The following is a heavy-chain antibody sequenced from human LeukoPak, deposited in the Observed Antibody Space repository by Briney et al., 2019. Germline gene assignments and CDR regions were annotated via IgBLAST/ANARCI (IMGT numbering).Heavy chain of an antibody. J-gene: IGHJ4*02. D-gene: IGHD2-2*02. Sequence: ASVKVSCKASGYTFTSYYMHWVRQAPGQGLEWMGWMNPNSGNTGYAQKFQGRVTMTRNTSISTAYMELSSLRSEDTAVYYCARGGFGYCSSTSCYTFDYWGQGTLVTVSS. CDR2: MNPNSGNT. V-gene: IGHV1-8*02. CDR3: ARGGFGYCSSTSCYTFDY. CDR1: GYTFTSYY.